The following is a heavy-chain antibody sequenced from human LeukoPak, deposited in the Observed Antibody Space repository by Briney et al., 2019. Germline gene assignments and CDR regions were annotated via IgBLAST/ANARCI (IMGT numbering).Heavy chain of an antibody. D-gene: IGHD2-2*01. J-gene: IGHJ3*02. V-gene: IGHV4-59*12. CDR1: GGSISSYY. CDR3: AREVALCAGTSCYVDAFDI. Sequence: AETLSLTCTVSGGSISSYYWSWLRQPPGKGLEGVGYIYYSGSTNYNPSLKSRVTISVDTSKNQFSLKLSSVTAADTAVYYCAREVALCAGTSCYVDAFDIWGQGTMVTVSS. CDR2: IYYSGST.